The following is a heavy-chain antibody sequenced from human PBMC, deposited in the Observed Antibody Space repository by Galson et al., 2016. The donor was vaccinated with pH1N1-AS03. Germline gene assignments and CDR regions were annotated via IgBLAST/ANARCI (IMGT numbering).Heavy chain of an antibody. CDR2: ISRSSTYI. V-gene: IGHV3-21*03. Sequence: SLRLSCAASGFTFSGYSMNWFRQAPGKGLEWVSSISRSSTYIYYADSVKGRFTISRDNAKNSLFLQMHSLRAEDTAVYYCARTFPGRVVVVAAAMQEGPDYWGQGTLIIVS. CDR3: ARTFPGRVVVVAAAMQEGPDY. D-gene: IGHD2-2*01. CDR1: GFTFSGYS. J-gene: IGHJ4*02.